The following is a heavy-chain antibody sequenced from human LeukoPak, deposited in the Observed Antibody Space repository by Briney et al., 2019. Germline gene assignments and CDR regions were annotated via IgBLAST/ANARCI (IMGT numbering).Heavy chain of an antibody. CDR3: ARSLYYYGSGSRRFDP. J-gene: IGHJ5*02. Sequence: PGGSLRLSCAASGFTFSGSAMHWVRQASGKGLEWVGRIRSKANSYATAYAASVKGRFTISRDDSKNTAYLQMNSLKTEDTAVYYCARSLYYYGSGSRRFDPWGQGTLVTVSS. D-gene: IGHD3-10*01. CDR2: IRSKANSYAT. V-gene: IGHV3-73*01. CDR1: GFTFSGSA.